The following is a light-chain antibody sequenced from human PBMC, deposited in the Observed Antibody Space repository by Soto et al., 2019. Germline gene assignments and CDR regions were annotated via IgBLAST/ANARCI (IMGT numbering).Light chain of an antibody. CDR3: QTWDTGNQV. J-gene: IGLJ2*01. V-gene: IGLV4-69*01. CDR2: LNSDGSH. CDR1: SGHSSYA. Sequence: QLVLTQSPSASASLGASVKLTCTLSSGHSSYAIAWHQQRPEKGPRYLMKLNSDGSHSKGDGIPDRFSGSSSGAERYLTISRLQSEDEADYYCQTWDTGNQVFGGGTKLTAL.